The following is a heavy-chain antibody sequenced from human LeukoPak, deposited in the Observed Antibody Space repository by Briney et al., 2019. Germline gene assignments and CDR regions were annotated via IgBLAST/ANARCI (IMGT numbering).Heavy chain of an antibody. CDR3: ARGTLYYYEMFDY. J-gene: IGHJ4*02. V-gene: IGHV3-7*01. CDR2: IKQGGSEK. CDR1: GFTFSSYW. Sequence: PGGSLRLSCAASGFTFSSYWMTWVRQAPGKGLEGVANIKQGGSEKYYVGSVKGRFTISRDNAKSSLYLQMNSLRADDTAVYYCARGTLYYYEMFDYWGQGTLVTVSS. D-gene: IGHD3-22*01.